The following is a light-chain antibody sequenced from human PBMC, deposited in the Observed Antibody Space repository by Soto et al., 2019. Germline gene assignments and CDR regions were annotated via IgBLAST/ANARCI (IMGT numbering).Light chain of an antibody. V-gene: IGKV1-9*01. CDR1: QGIGSS. CDR2: AAS. Sequence: DIHLTQSPSSLSASVGDRLTMTCRASQGIGSSLAWYQQKPGKAPKLLIYAASTLQSGVPSRFSGGGSGTEFTLTISGLQPEDSATYYCQQLNNFPYTFGQGTKLQIK. CDR3: QQLNNFPYT. J-gene: IGKJ2*01.